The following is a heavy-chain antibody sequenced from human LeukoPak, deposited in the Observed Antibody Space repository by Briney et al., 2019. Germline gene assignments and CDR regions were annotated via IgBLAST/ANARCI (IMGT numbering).Heavy chain of an antibody. V-gene: IGHV3-23*01. CDR2: ISGSGDYT. CDR3: ARGLNYDSSGDAFDI. J-gene: IGHJ3*02. CDR1: GFTFSNYA. D-gene: IGHD3-22*01. Sequence: GGSLRLSCAASGFTFSNYAMSWVRQAPGKGLEWVSTISGSGDYTYYADSVKGRFTISRDNSKNTLYLEVNSLRAEDTAVYYCARGLNYDSSGDAFDIWGQGTMVTVSS.